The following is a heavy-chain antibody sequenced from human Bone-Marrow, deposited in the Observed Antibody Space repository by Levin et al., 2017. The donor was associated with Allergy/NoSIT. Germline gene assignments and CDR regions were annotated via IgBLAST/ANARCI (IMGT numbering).Heavy chain of an antibody. CDR2: IYHSGATT. D-gene: IGHD6-19*01. J-gene: IGHJ5*01. CDR3: GRLSSGFYLNWIDP. V-gene: IGHV4/OR15-8*02. Sequence: SETLSLTCSVSGDFLTTSDWWTWVRQSPVKGLEWLGDIYHSGATTNYNPSLTTRVTMSIDKSKKELSLKLDSVTAADTAVYYCGRLSSGFYLNWIDPWGQGIQVTVSS. CDR1: GDFLTTSDW.